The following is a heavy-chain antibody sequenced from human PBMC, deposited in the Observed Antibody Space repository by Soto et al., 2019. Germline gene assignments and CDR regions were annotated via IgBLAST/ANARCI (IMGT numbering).Heavy chain of an antibody. J-gene: IGHJ4*02. CDR1: GGSISSSKW. D-gene: IGHD2-15*01. V-gene: IGHV4-4*02. CDR2: TFESESP. Sequence: QVQLQQSGPGLVKLAETLSLSCVDSGGSISSSKWWIWVRQPPGMELEWIGETFESESPTYNPSLESRVTISVDKSNNQMSLKLRSVTAADTAVYYCARNGRYSLEYWGQGALVTVSS. CDR3: ARNGRYSLEY.